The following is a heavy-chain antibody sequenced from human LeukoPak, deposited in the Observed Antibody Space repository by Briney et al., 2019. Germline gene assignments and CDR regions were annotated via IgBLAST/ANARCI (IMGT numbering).Heavy chain of an antibody. CDR2: IKQDGSEK. D-gene: IGHD2-8*02. CDR3: ARDLWDIRVLDGLDC. V-gene: IGHV3-7*03. Sequence: GGSLRLSCAASGFSLSNYWMSWVRQAPGKGLEWVANIKQDGSEKKYVDSVKGRFTISRDNAENSLYLQMNSLRAEDTALYYCARDLWDIRVLDGLDCCGQGTLVTVSS. CDR1: GFSLSNYW. J-gene: IGHJ4*02.